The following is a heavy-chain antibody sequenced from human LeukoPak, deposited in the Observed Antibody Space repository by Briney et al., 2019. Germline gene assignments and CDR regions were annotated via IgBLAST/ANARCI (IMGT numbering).Heavy chain of an antibody. J-gene: IGHJ4*02. CDR1: GYNFIEVY. Sequence: ASVKVSCKSSGYNFIEVYMHWVRPAPGQGLEWMGWINPIRGDTDSAQKFQGRVTITRDTSIGTAYMELTGLRSDDTAVYFCARAKVEYYYESSGYSYWGEGTLGSVSS. CDR3: ARAKVEYYYESSGYSY. V-gene: IGHV1-2*02. D-gene: IGHD3-22*01. CDR2: INPIRGDT.